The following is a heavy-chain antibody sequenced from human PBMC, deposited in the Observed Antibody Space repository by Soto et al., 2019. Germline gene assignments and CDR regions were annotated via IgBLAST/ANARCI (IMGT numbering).Heavy chain of an antibody. D-gene: IGHD6-19*01. J-gene: IGHJ3*02. V-gene: IGHV1-2*04. Sequence: ASVKVSCKASGYTFTGYYMHWVRQAPGQGLEWMGWINPNSGGTNYAQKFQGWVTMTRDTSISTAYMELSRLRSDDTAVYYCARGGTKSPGIAVAGTPTIENDAFDIWGQGTMFTVSS. CDR1: GYTFTGYY. CDR2: INPNSGGT. CDR3: ARGGTKSPGIAVAGTPTIENDAFDI.